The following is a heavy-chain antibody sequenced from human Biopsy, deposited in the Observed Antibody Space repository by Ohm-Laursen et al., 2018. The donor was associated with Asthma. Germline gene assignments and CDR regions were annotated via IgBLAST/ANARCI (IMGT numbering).Heavy chain of an antibody. V-gene: IGHV1-69*01. CDR3: ARKAGSCISRTCYSLDF. Sequence: SANVSCNSLGGTFNTYVIGWVRQAPGQGLEWMGGINSVFGTTTYPQKFQDRVTITADDSTSTVYMELSSLRSEDTAVYYCARKAGSCISRTCYSLDFWGQGTLVTVSS. CDR2: INSVFGTT. CDR1: GGTFNTYV. J-gene: IGHJ4*02. D-gene: IGHD2-2*01.